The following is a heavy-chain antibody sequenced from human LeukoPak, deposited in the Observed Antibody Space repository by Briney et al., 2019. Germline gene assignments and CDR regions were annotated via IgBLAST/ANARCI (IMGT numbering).Heavy chain of an antibody. CDR3: ARDKGPYSSSDY. J-gene: IGHJ4*02. V-gene: IGHV4-31*03. CDR1: GGSISSGGYY. D-gene: IGHD6-6*01. CDR2: ISYSGST. Sequence: TLSLTXTVSGGSISSGGYYWSWLRQHPGKGLEWIGYISYSGSTYYNPSLKSRVTISVDTSKNQFSLKLSSVTAADTAVYYCARDKGPYSSSDYWGQGTLVTVSS.